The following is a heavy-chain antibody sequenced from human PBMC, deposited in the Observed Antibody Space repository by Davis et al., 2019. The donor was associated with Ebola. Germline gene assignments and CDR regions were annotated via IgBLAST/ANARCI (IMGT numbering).Heavy chain of an antibody. Sequence: ASVKVSCKASGYTFTGYYMHWVRQAPGQGLEWMGWINPNSGGTNYAQKFQGWVTMTRDTSISTAYMELSRLRSDDTAVYFCAREVGTVTTTWVDPWGQGTLVTGSS. V-gene: IGHV1-2*04. J-gene: IGHJ5*01. D-gene: IGHD4-17*01. CDR1: GYTFTGYY. CDR2: INPNSGGT. CDR3: AREVGTVTTTWVDP.